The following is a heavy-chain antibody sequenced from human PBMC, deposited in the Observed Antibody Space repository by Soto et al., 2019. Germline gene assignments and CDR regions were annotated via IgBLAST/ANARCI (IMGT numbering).Heavy chain of an antibody. J-gene: IGHJ6*02. CDR2: IYHSGMT. V-gene: IGHV4-59*08. D-gene: IGHD1-26*01. CDR1: GASISTYY. Sequence: QVQLQESGPGLVKPSETLSLTCTVSGASISTYYWSWIRQPPGKGLEWIGYIYHSGMTLNSPSLMTRVTISLDTSKSQFSLKLSSVSAAHTAVYYCARRVGATAGGYGMDVWGQGTTVTVSS. CDR3: ARRVGATAGGYGMDV.